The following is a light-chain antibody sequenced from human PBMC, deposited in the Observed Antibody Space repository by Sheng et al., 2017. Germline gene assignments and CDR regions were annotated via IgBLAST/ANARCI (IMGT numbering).Light chain of an antibody. CDR3: ATWDDSLNGYVL. CDR2: GDD. CDR1: WSNIGTNT. J-gene: IGLJ3*02. Sequence: QSVLTQPPSASGTPGQRVTISCSGTWSNIGTNTVNWYQKVPGAAPKLLIYGDDQRPSWVPDRFSGSKSGTSASLAISGLQSDDEADYYCATWDDSLNGYVLFGGGTKLTVL. V-gene: IGLV1-44*01.